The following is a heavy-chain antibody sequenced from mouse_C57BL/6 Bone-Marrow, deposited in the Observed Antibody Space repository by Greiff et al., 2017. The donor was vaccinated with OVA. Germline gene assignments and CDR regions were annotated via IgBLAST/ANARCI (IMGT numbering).Heavy chain of an antibody. Sequence: QVHVKQSGPELVKPGASVKISCKASGYTFTDYYINWVKQRPGQGLEWIGWIFPGRGSTYYNEKFKGKATLTVDKSSSTAYMLLSSLTSEDSAVYFCARQFYYGSAWFAYWGQGTLVTVSA. J-gene: IGHJ3*01. D-gene: IGHD1-1*01. V-gene: IGHV1-75*01. CDR1: GYTFTDYY. CDR2: IFPGRGST. CDR3: ARQFYYGSAWFAY.